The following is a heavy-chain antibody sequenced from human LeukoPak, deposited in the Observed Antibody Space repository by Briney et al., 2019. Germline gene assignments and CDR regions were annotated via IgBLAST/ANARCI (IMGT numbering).Heavy chain of an antibody. V-gene: IGHV1-46*01. CDR1: GYTFTGYY. Sequence: GASVKVSCKASGYTFTGYYMHWVRQAPGQGLEWMGWINPSGGSTSYAQKFQGRVTMTRDMSTSTVYMELSSLRSEDTAVYYCARDFAFWNYESPLGYWGQGTLVTVSS. CDR3: ARDFAFWNYESPLGY. CDR2: INPSGGST. D-gene: IGHD1-7*01. J-gene: IGHJ4*02.